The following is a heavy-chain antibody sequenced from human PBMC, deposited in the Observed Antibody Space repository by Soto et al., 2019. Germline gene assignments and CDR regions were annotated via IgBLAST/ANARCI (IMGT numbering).Heavy chain of an antibody. D-gene: IGHD3-10*01. CDR2: ISGSGGST. V-gene: IGHV3-23*01. CDR3: AILSIWFGELLSSHFDY. J-gene: IGHJ4*02. Sequence: GGSLRLSCAASGFTFSSYAMSWVRQAPGKGLEWVSAISGSGGSTYYADSVKGQFTISRDNSKNTLYLQMNSLRAEDTAVYYCAILSIWFGELLSSHFDYWGQGTLVTVS. CDR1: GFTFSSYA.